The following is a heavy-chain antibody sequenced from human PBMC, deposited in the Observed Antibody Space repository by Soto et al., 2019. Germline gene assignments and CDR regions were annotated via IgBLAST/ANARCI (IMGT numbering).Heavy chain of an antibody. CDR1: GHTLTELS. CDR2: LDPEDGET. J-gene: IGHJ6*02. D-gene: IGHD4-17*01. Sequence: GASVKVSCKVPGHTLTELSVHWVRQAPGKGLEWMGGLDPEDGETIYAQKLQGRVSMTEDTSTDTAYMELSSLRSEDTAVYYCATIANYGAYAVLYHYAMDVWGQGTTVTVSS. CDR3: ATIANYGAYAVLYHYAMDV. V-gene: IGHV1-24*01.